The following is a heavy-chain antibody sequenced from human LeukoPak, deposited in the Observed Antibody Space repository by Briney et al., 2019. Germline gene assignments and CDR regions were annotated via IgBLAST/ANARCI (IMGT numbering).Heavy chain of an antibody. V-gene: IGHV1-46*01. J-gene: IGHJ6*02. CDR3: ARFPNTAMVMGLEYYYYGMDV. CDR2: INPSGGST. CDR1: GYTFTSYY. Sequence: ASVKVSCNASGYTFTSYYMHWVRQAPGQGLEWMGIINPSGGSTSYAQKFQGRVTMTRDTSTSTVYMELSSLRSEDTAVYYCARFPNTAMVMGLEYYYYGMDVWGQGTTVTVSS. D-gene: IGHD5-18*01.